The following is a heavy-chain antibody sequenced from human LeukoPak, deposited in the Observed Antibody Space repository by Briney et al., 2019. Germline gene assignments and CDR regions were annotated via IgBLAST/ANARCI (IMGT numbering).Heavy chain of an antibody. Sequence: SETLSLTCTVSGGSIGSHYWTWIRQTPGKGPEWIGYVYDIGSTKYNPSLKSRVTISVDTSKNQFSLGLSSVTAADTAVYYCARGGVLKSVDYWGQGTLVAVSS. J-gene: IGHJ4*02. D-gene: IGHD3-16*01. CDR2: VYDIGST. CDR3: ARGGVLKSVDY. V-gene: IGHV4-59*11. CDR1: GGSIGSHY.